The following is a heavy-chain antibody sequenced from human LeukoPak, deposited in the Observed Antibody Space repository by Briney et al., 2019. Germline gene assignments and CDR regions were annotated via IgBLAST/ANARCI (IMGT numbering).Heavy chain of an antibody. Sequence: GGSLRLSCAASGFTFSSYAMSWVRQAPGKGLEWVSAISGSGGSTYYADSVKGRFTISRDNSKNTLYLQMNSLRAEDTAVYYCAKDLTGGVVRGVGAFDIWGQGTMVTVSS. CDR1: GFTFSSYA. V-gene: IGHV3-23*01. CDR2: ISGSGGST. D-gene: IGHD3-10*01. J-gene: IGHJ3*02. CDR3: AKDLTGGVVRGVGAFDI.